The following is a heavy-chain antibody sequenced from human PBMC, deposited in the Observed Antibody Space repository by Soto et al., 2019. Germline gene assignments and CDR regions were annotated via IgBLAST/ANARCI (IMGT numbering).Heavy chain of an antibody. V-gene: IGHV3-48*02. D-gene: IGHD2-2*01. J-gene: IGHJ6*02. CDR2: ISSSSSTI. CDR1: GFTFSSYS. Sequence: GSLRLSCAASGFTFSSYSMNWVRQAPGKGLEWVSYISSSSSTIYYADSVKGRFTISRDNAKNSLYLQMNSLRDEDTAVYYCASGYCSSTSCPYYYYYGMDVWGQGTTVTVSS. CDR3: ASGYCSSTSCPYYYYYGMDV.